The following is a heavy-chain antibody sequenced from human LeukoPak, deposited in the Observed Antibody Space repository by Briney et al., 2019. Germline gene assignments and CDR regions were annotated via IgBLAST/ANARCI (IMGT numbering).Heavy chain of an antibody. CDR3: ARGYSSSGEFDS. CDR1: GYSISSGYY. CDR2: FYHSGST. Sequence: SETLSLTCTVSGYSISSGYYWGWIRPPPGKGLEWIGTFYHSGSTYYNPSLKSRVTISVDTSKNQFSLKVSSVTAADTAVYFCARGYSSSGEFDSWGQGTLVTVSS. D-gene: IGHD6-13*01. V-gene: IGHV4-38-2*02. J-gene: IGHJ4*02.